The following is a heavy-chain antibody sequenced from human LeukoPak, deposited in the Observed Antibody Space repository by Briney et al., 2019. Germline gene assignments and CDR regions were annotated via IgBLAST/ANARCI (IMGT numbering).Heavy chain of an antibody. CDR3: ARGYCSGGSCYPLKSIYYYYMDV. V-gene: IGHV4-34*01. CDR1: GGSFSGYY. J-gene: IGHJ6*03. CDR2: INHSGST. Sequence: SETLSLTCAVYGGSFSGYYWNWIRQPPGKGLEWIGEINHSGSTNYNPSLKSRVTISVDTSKNQFSLKVTSVTAADTAVYYCARGYCSGGSCYPLKSIYYYYMDVWGEGTTVTFSS. D-gene: IGHD2-15*01.